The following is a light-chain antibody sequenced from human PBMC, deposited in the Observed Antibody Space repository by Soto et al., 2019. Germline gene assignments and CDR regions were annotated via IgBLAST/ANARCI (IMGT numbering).Light chain of an antibody. J-gene: IGLJ2*01. CDR2: EVS. Sequence: QSVLTQPPSVSGSPGQSVTISCTGTSSDVGSYNRVSWYQQPPGTAPKLMIYEVSHRPSGVPDRFSGSKSGNTASLTISGLQAEDEADYYCSLYTSSSTVVFGGGTKLTVL. V-gene: IGLV2-18*01. CDR3: SLYTSSSTVV. CDR1: SSDVGSYNR.